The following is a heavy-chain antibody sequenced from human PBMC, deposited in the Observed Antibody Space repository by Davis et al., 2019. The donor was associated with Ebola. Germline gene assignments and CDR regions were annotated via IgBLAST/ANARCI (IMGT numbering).Heavy chain of an antibody. CDR1: GYTFTSYG. V-gene: IGHV1-18*01. Sequence: ASVKVSCKASGYTFTSYGISWVRQAPGQGLEWMGWISAYNGNTNYAQKLQGRVTMTTDTSASTAYMELSSLRSEDTAVYYCARVDSGSYYLDAFDIWGQGTMVTVSS. J-gene: IGHJ3*02. CDR2: ISAYNGNT. D-gene: IGHD1-26*01. CDR3: ARVDSGSYYLDAFDI.